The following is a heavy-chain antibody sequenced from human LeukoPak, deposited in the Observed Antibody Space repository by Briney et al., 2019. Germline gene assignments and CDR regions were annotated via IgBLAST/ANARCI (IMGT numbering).Heavy chain of an antibody. V-gene: IGHV3-13*01. CDR1: GFTFSIYD. D-gene: IGHD6-19*01. CDR3: ARAVAGTHWLDP. J-gene: IGHJ5*02. CDR2: IDTAGGA. Sequence: GGSLRLSCAASGFTFSIYDMHWVRQVPGKGLEWVSGIDTAGGAYYPDSVKGRFTMSRENAKNSLHLQMNSLTAGDTAVYYCARAVAGTHWLDPWGQGTLVTVSS.